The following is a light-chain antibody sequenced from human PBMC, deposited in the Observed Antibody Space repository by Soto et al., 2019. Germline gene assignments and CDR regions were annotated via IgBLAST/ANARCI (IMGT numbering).Light chain of an antibody. CDR1: QSVSSY. CDR3: QQRSKWPPIT. Sequence: EIVLTQSPATLSLSPGERATLSCRASQSVSSYLAWYQQKPGQAPRLLIYDASNRATGIPARFSGSGSGTDFTLTISSLEPEEFAVYYCQQRSKWPPITFGQWTRLEMK. J-gene: IGKJ5*01. V-gene: IGKV3-11*01. CDR2: DAS.